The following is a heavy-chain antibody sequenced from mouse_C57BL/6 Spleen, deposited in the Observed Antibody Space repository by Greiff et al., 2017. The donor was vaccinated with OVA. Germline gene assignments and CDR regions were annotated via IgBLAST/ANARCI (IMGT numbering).Heavy chain of an antibody. V-gene: IGHV5-17*01. Sequence: EVHLVESGGGLVKPGGSLKLSCAASGFTFSDYGMHWVRQAPEKGLEWVAYISSGSSTIYYADKVKGRFTISRDNAKNNLFLHMTNLRSEDTATYYSARGVGPYAYWGQGTLVTVSA. J-gene: IGHJ3*01. CDR2: ISSGSSTI. D-gene: IGHD1-1*02. CDR1: GFTFSDYG. CDR3: ARGVGPYAY.